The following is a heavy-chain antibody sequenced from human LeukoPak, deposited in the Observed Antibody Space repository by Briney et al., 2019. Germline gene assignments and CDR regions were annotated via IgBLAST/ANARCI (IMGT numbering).Heavy chain of an antibody. D-gene: IGHD3-22*01. CDR1: GYTFTGYY. Sequence: ASVKVSCKASGYTFTGYYMHWVRQAPGQGLEWMGWINPNSGGTNYAQKFQGRVTMTRDTSISTAYMELSSLRSEDTAVYYCATVGISGNYDSSGYYFDYWGQGTLVTVSS. CDR2: INPNSGGT. CDR3: ATVGISGNYDSSGYYFDY. V-gene: IGHV1-2*02. J-gene: IGHJ4*02.